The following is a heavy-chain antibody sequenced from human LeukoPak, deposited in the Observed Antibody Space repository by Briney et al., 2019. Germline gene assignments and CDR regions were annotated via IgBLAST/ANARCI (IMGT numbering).Heavy chain of an antibody. CDR2: IYPSDSDT. CDR3: ARPHPYDYVWGSYPEAFDI. J-gene: IGHJ3*02. V-gene: IGHV5-51*01. Sequence: GESLKISCKGSGYSFTSYWIGWVRQMPGKGLEWMGIIYPSDSDTRYSPSFQGQVTISADKSISTAYLQWSSLKASDTAMYYCARPHPYDYVWGSYPEAFDIWGQGTMVTVSS. CDR1: GYSFTSYW. D-gene: IGHD3-16*02.